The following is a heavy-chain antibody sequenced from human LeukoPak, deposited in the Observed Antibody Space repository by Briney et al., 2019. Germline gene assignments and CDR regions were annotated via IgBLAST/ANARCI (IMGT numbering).Heavy chain of an antibody. D-gene: IGHD4-17*01. V-gene: IGHV4-4*07. Sequence: SASLSLTCTVSGGSISSSYWSCIRQPAGKGREWIGRIYTSVSTNSNPSLKSRVSMSVDTSKNQFSLKLSSVTAPDTAVYYCARQNNVQSQEDYGVYFDYWGQGTLVTVSS. J-gene: IGHJ4*02. CDR1: GGSISSSY. CDR2: IYTSVST. CDR3: ARQNNVQSQEDYGVYFDY.